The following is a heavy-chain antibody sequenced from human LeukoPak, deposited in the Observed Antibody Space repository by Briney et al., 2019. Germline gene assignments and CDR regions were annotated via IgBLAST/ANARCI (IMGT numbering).Heavy chain of an antibody. D-gene: IGHD3-3*01. CDR3: ASNDFWSGYFY. CDR1: GGSISSSSYY. J-gene: IGHJ4*02. V-gene: IGHV4-39*01. CDR2: IYYSGST. Sequence: SETLSLTCTVSGGSISSSSYYWGWIRQPPGKGLEWIGSIYYSGSTYYNPSLKSRVTISVDTSKNQFSLKLSSVTAADTAVYYCASNDFWSGYFYWGQGTLVTVSS.